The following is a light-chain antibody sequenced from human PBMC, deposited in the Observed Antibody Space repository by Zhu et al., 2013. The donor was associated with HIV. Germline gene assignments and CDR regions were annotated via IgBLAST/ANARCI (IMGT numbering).Light chain of an antibody. Sequence: IVMTQSPATLSVSPGDRATLSCRASQSISNNLAWYQQKPGQPPRLLIFGASTRATGVSARFSGSGSGTDFTLTISRLEPEDFAVYFCQQYETFGQGTKVEIK. V-gene: IGKV3-15*01. CDR3: QQYET. CDR2: GAS. CDR1: QSISNN. J-gene: IGKJ1*01.